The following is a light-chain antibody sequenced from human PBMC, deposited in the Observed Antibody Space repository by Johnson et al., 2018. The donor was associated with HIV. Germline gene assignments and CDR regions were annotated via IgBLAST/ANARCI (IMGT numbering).Light chain of an antibody. CDR2: ENN. Sequence: QSVLTQPPSVSAAPGQKVTVSCSGSSSNIGSNDVSWYQQFPGAAPKLLIYENNKRPSGIPDRFSGSKSGTSATLGITGLQTGDEADYYCATWDRSLTIGGGFGTGTKFTVL. CDR1: SSNIGSND. J-gene: IGLJ1*01. CDR3: ATWDRSLTIGGG. V-gene: IGLV1-51*02.